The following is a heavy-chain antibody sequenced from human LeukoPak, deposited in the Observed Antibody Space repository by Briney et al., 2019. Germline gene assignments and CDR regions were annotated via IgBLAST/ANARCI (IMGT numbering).Heavy chain of an antibody. J-gene: IGHJ4*02. CDR2: ISYDGSNK. D-gene: IGHD1-26*01. CDR1: GFTFSSYA. Sequence: QPGGSLRLSCAASGFTFSSYAMHWVRQAPGKGLEWVAVISYDGSNKYYADSVKGRFTISRDISKNTLYLQMNSLRAEDTALYYCARDNVPVGATTRPDYWGQGTLVTVSS. V-gene: IGHV3-30*04. CDR3: ARDNVPVGATTRPDY.